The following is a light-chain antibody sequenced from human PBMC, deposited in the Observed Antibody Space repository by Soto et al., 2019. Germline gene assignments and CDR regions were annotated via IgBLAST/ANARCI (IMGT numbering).Light chain of an antibody. J-gene: IGKJ1*01. Sequence: AIRMTQSPSSLSASTGDRVTFTCRASQGISSYLAWYQQKPGKAPKLLIYAASTLQSGVPSRFSGSGSGTEFTLTISSLQPEDFATYHCQQSYSTPWTFGQGTKVDIK. V-gene: IGKV1-8*01. CDR1: QGISSY. CDR2: AAS. CDR3: QQSYSTPWT.